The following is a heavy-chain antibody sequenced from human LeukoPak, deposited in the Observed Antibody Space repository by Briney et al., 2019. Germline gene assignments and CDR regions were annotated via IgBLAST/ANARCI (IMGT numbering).Heavy chain of an antibody. J-gene: IGHJ2*01. Sequence: SETLSLTCAVYGGSFSGYYWSWIRQPPGKGLEWIGEINHSGSTNYNPSLKSRVTISVDTSKNHFSLKLSSVTAADTAVYYCARASEDIVVVPAARDYWYLDLWGRGTLVTVSS. V-gene: IGHV4-34*01. CDR2: INHSGST. CDR1: GGSFSGYY. CDR3: ARASEDIVVVPAARDYWYLDL. D-gene: IGHD2-2*01.